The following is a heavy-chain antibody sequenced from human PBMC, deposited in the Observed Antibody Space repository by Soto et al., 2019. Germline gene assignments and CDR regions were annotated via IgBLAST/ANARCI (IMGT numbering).Heavy chain of an antibody. D-gene: IGHD3-10*01. Sequence: HPGGSLRLSCAASGFTFSIYGMHWFRQAPGKGLEWVAVISYDGSNKYYADSVKGRFTISRDNSKNTLYLQMNSLRAEDTAVYYCANSAVGREGLFYWGQGTLVTVSS. CDR3: ANSAVGREGLFY. CDR2: ISYDGSNK. CDR1: GFTFSIYG. V-gene: IGHV3-30*18. J-gene: IGHJ4*02.